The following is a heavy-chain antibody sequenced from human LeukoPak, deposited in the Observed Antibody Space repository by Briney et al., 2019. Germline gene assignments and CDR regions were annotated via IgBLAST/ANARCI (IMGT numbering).Heavy chain of an antibody. CDR1: GGSISSYY. D-gene: IGHD1-26*01. CDR2: IYYSGST. V-gene: IGHV4-59*01. CDR3: ARGRSYTGGFDY. J-gene: IGHJ4*02. Sequence: SETLSLTCTVSGGSISSYYWIWIRQPPGKGLEWIGFIYYSGSTNYNPSLKSRVTISLDTSKNQFSLKLNSVTAADTAVYYCARGRSYTGGFDYWGQGTLVTVSS.